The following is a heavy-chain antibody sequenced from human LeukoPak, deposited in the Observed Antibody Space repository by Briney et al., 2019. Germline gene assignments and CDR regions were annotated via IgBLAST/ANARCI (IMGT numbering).Heavy chain of an antibody. Sequence: PGGSLRLSCAAPGFTFSSYEMNWVRQAPGKGLEWVSYISSSGSTIYYADSVKGRFTISRDNAKNSLYLQMNSLRAEDTAVYYCARERSSWYGYWGQGTLVTVSS. CDR2: ISSSGSTI. CDR3: ARERSSWYGY. D-gene: IGHD6-13*01. CDR1: GFTFSSYE. V-gene: IGHV3-48*03. J-gene: IGHJ4*02.